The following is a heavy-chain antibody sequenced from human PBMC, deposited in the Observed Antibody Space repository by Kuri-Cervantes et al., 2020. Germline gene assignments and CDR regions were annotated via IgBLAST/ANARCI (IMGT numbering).Heavy chain of an antibody. D-gene: IGHD4-17*01. Sequence: SVKVSCKASRYTFTSYYIHWLRQAPGQGLEWMGGIIPIFGTANYAQKFQGRVTITADESTSTAYMELSSLRSEDTAVYYCATLKLRRSTVTTSYYYYGMDVWGQGTTVTVSS. CDR1: RYTFTSYY. CDR2: IIPIFGTA. V-gene: IGHV1-69*13. CDR3: ATLKLRRSTVTTSYYYYGMDV. J-gene: IGHJ6*02.